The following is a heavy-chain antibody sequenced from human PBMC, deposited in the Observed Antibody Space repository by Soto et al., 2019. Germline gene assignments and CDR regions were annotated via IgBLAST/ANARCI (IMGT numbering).Heavy chain of an antibody. CDR3: ARYRREAVAGYTLDN. CDR2: VYNSGST. V-gene: IGHV4-59*01. D-gene: IGHD6-13*01. CDR1: GGSISGNY. J-gene: IGHJ4*02. Sequence: SETLSLTCTVSGGSISGNYWTWIRQPPGKGLEWIGYVYNSGSTNYNPSLKSRVTISEDTSKSQFSLKVNSMTAADTAVYYCARYRREAVAGYTLDNWGQGILVTVSS.